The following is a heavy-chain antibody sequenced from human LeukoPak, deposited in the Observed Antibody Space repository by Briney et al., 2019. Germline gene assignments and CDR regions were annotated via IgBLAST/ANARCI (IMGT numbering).Heavy chain of an antibody. CDR2: FDPEDGET. V-gene: IGHV1-24*01. D-gene: IGHD2-8*01. CDR1: GYTLTQLS. J-gene: IGHJ4*02. Sequence: ASVKVSCKVSGYTLTQLSMHWVRQAPGKGGEWMGGFDPEDGETIYAQKFQGRVTMTEDTSTDTAYMELSSLRSEDTAVYYCATGANCTNGVCYYFDYWGQGTLFSVSS. CDR3: ATGANCTNGVCYYFDY.